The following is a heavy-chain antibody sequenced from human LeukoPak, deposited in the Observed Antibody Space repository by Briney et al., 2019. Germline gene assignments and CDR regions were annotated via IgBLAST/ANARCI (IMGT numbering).Heavy chain of an antibody. V-gene: IGHV3-53*01. CDR1: GFTVSSNY. CDR2: IYSGGST. CDR3: ASRSLYGIYDSSGYYFPNYYYYGMDV. D-gene: IGHD3-22*01. Sequence: GGSLRLSCAASGFTVSSNYMSWVRQAPGKGLEWVSVIYSGGSTYYADSVKGRFTISRDNSKNTLYLQMNSLRAEDTAVYYCASRSLYGIYDSSGYYFPNYYYYGMDVWGQGTTVTVSS. J-gene: IGHJ6*02.